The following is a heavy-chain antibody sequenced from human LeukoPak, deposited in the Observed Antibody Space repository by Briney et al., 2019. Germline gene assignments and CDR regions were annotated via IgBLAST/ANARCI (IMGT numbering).Heavy chain of an antibody. Sequence: PSETLSLTCTVSGYSISSGYYWGWIRQPPGKGLEWIGSIYHSGSTYYNPSLKSRVTISVDTSKNQFSLKLSSVTAADTAVYYCARESSYDFWSGYYNFDYWGQGTLVTVSS. CDR1: GYSISSGYY. D-gene: IGHD3-3*01. CDR2: IYHSGST. V-gene: IGHV4-38-2*02. CDR3: ARESSYDFWSGYYNFDY. J-gene: IGHJ4*02.